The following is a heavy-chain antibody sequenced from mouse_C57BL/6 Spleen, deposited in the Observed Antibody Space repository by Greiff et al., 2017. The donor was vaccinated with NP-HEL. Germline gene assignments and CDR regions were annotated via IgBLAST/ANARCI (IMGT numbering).Heavy chain of an antibody. CDR3: ARDSNFLMDY. CDR1: GHTFTSYW. V-gene: IGHV1-61*01. Sequence: QVQLQQPGAELVRPGSSVKLSCKASGHTFTSYWMDWVKQRPGQGLEWIGNIYPSDSETHYNQKFKDKATLTVDKSSSTAYMQLSSLTSEDSAVYYCARDSNFLMDYWGQGTSVTVSS. D-gene: IGHD2-5*01. CDR2: IYPSDSET. J-gene: IGHJ4*01.